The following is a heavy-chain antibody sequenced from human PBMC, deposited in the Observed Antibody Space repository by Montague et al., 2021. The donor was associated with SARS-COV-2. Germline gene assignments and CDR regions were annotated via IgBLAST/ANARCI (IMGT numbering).Heavy chain of an antibody. CDR3: ARRPGAFGAAFDI. CDR1: GGSISSDSFY. CDR2: IYHSGGM. Sequence: SETLSLTCTVSGGSISSDSFYWGWLRQPPGKGLEWIGLIYHSGGMYNGPSLKRRFSISVDTSKNQFSLKVTSVTAADTAVYYCARRPGAFGAAFDIWGLGTMVTVSS. V-gene: IGHV4-39*01. D-gene: IGHD3-10*01. J-gene: IGHJ3*02.